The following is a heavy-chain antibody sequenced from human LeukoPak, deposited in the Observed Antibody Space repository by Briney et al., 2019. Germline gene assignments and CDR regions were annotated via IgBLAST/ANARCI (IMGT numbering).Heavy chain of an antibody. D-gene: IGHD6-25*01. CDR3: ASPTGVAADLSYGMDV. Sequence: LGESLKISCKGSGYGFTSYWIGWVRQMPGKGLEWMGIIYPGDSDTRYSPSFQGQVTISADKSISTAYLQWSSLKASDTAMYYCASPTGVAADLSYGMDVWGQGTTVTVSS. CDR1: GYGFTSYW. CDR2: IYPGDSDT. V-gene: IGHV5-51*01. J-gene: IGHJ6*02.